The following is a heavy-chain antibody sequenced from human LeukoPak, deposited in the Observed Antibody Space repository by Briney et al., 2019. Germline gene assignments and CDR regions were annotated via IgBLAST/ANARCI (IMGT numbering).Heavy chain of an antibody. CDR1: GGSFSGYY. CDR3: ARRDAGGSYCLDY. D-gene: IGHD1-26*01. CDR2: INHSGST. J-gene: IGHJ4*02. Sequence: PSETLSLTCAVYGGSFSGYYWSWIRQPPGKGLEWIGEINHSGSTNYNPSLKSRVTISVDTSKNQFSLKLSSVTAADTAVYYCARRDAGGSYCLDYWGQGTLVTVSS. V-gene: IGHV4-34*01.